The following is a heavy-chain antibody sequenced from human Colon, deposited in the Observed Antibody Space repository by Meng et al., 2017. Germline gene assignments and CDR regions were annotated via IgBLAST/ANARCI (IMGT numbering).Heavy chain of an antibody. CDR3: AREGGFGSGSYYVNY. CDR1: GHTFIGYY. J-gene: IGHJ4*02. D-gene: IGHD3-10*01. V-gene: IGHV1-2*02. Sequence: ASVKVSCKTSGHTFIGYYIHWVRQAPGQGLEWMGWINPNSGATKSAQKFQGRFTMTRDTSTGTVYMELSSLRSDDTAVYYCAREGGFGSGSYYVNYWGQGTLVTVSS. CDR2: INPNSGAT.